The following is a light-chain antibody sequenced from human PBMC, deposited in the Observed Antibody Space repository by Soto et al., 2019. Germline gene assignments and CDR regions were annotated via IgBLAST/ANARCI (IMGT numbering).Light chain of an antibody. CDR1: QGISSY. CDR3: QQLNSYPPT. Sequence: DIQLTQSPSFLSASVGDRVTITCRASQGISSYLAWYQQKPGKAPKLLIYAASTLQSGVPSRFSGSGSATEFTLTISSLQPEDFATYYCQQLNSYPPTFGGGTKVDIK. CDR2: AAS. V-gene: IGKV1-9*01. J-gene: IGKJ4*01.